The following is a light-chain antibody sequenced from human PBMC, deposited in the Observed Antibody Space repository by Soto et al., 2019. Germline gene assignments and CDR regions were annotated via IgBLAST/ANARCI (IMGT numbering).Light chain of an antibody. J-gene: IGKJ1*01. CDR3: QQTYNTPPWT. CDR1: QSISDY. V-gene: IGKV1-39*01. CDR2: AAS. Sequence: DIQMTQSPSSLSASVGDRVTITCRASQSISDYVNWYQQKPGKAPKVLIYAASGLHSGVPSRFSGSGSGTDFTLTISSLQPEDFGTYYCQQTYNTPPWTFGQGTKVEIE.